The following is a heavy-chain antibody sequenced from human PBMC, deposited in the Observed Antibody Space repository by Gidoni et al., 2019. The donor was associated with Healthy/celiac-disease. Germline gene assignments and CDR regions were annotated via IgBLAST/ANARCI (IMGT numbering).Heavy chain of an antibody. J-gene: IGHJ6*02. CDR2: IYTSGST. V-gene: IGHV4-4*07. Sequence: QVQLQESGPGLVKPSETLSLTCTVSGGSISRYYWSWIRQPAGKGLEWIGRIYTSGSTNYNPSLKSRVTMSVDTSKNQFSLKLSSVTAADTAVYYCARDPIAVAGTPDSYYGMDVWGQGTTVTVSS. D-gene: IGHD6-19*01. CDR3: ARDPIAVAGTPDSYYGMDV. CDR1: GGSISRYY.